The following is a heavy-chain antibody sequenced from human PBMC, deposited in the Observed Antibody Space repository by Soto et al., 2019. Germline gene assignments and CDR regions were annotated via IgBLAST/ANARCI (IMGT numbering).Heavy chain of an antibody. J-gene: IGHJ6*02. V-gene: IGHV3-33*01. CDR3: ARAGYSYGYGYYYYYYGMDV. D-gene: IGHD5-18*01. Sequence: GGSLRLSCAASGFTFSSYGMHWVRQAPGKGLEWVAVIWYDGSNKYYADSVKGRFTISRDNSKNTLYLQMNSLRAEDTAVYYCARAGYSYGYGYYYYYYGMDVWGQGTTVTVS. CDR2: IWYDGSNK. CDR1: GFTFSSYG.